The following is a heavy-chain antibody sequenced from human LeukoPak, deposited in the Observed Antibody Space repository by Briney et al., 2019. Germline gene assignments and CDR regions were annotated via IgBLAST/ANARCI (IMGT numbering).Heavy chain of an antibody. J-gene: IGHJ4*02. D-gene: IGHD2-2*01. CDR1: GYTFTSYD. V-gene: IGHV1-8*01. CDR2: MNPNSGNT. CDR3: AREDIVVVPVGASPLTPPDY. Sequence: GASVKVSCKASGYTFTSYDINWVRQATGQGLEWMGWMNPNSGNTGYAQKFQGRVTMTRNTSISTAYMELSSLRSEDTAVYYCAREDIVVVPVGASPLTPPDYWGQGTLVTVSS.